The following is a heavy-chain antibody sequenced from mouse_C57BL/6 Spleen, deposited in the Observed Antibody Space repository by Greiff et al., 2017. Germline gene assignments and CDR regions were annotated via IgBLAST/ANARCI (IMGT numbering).Heavy chain of an antibody. V-gene: IGHV5-4*01. CDR3: ARGGDYYDTFAY. CDR2: IRVGGRYT. D-gene: IGHD2-4*01. Sequence: VATIRVGGRYTYYPDLVKGRFTISRDNAKNNLYLQMRHLKSEDTAMYYCARGGDYYDTFAYWGQGTLVTVSA. J-gene: IGHJ3*01.